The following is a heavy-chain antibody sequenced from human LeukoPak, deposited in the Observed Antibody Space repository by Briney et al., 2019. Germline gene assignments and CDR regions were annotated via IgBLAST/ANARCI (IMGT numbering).Heavy chain of an antibody. Sequence: PGGSLRLSCTASGFTFRSYEMNWVRQAPGKGLEWVSYISNSGRAIYHADSVKGRFTISRDNAKESLDLQMNGLRAEDTAVYYCARGVRGVISYFEYWGQGTLVTVSS. CDR1: GFTFRSYE. D-gene: IGHD3-10*01. CDR3: ARGVRGVISYFEY. V-gene: IGHV3-48*03. CDR2: ISNSGRAI. J-gene: IGHJ4*02.